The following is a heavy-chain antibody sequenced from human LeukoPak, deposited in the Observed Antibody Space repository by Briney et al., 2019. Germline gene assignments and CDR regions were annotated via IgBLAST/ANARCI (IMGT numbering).Heavy chain of an antibody. CDR1: GFTFSSYW. J-gene: IGHJ3*02. CDR3: ARYITVTDAFDI. D-gene: IGHD4-17*01. Sequence: PGGSLRPSCAASGFTFSSYWMHWVRQAPGKGLVWVSRINSDGSSTSYADSVKGRFTISRDNAKNTLYLQMNSLRAEDTAVYYCARYITVTDAFDIWGQGTMVTVSS. V-gene: IGHV3-74*01. CDR2: INSDGSST.